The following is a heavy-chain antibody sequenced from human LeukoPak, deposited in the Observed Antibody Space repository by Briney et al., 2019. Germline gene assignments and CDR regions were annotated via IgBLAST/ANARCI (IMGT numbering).Heavy chain of an antibody. D-gene: IGHD5-24*01. Sequence: GASVKVSCKASGYTFTSYDINWVRQATGQGLEWMGWINPNSGGTNYAQKFQGRVTMTRDTSISTAYMELSRLRSDDTAVYYCARDAYVEWLQDSPRAVYYFDYWGQGTLVTVSS. CDR2: INPNSGGT. CDR3: ARDAYVEWLQDSPRAVYYFDY. V-gene: IGHV1-2*02. J-gene: IGHJ4*02. CDR1: GYTFTSYD.